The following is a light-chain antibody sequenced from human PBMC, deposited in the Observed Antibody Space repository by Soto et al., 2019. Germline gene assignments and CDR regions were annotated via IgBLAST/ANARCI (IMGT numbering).Light chain of an antibody. V-gene: IGLV2-14*01. Sequence: QSALTQPASVSGSPGQSITISCTRTSSDVGGYNYVSWYQQHPGKAPTLMIYDVSNRPSGVSNRFSGSKSGNTASLTISGLQAEDEADYYCSSYTSSSPVVFGGGTKLTVL. CDR2: DVS. CDR1: SSDVGGYNY. CDR3: SSYTSSSPVV. J-gene: IGLJ2*01.